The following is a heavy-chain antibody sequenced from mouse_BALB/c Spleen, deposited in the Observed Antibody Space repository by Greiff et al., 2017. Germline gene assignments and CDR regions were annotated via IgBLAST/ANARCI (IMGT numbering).Heavy chain of an antibody. CDR1: GDSITSCY. V-gene: IGHV3-8*02. J-gene: IGHJ3*01. D-gene: IGHD1-1*01. CDR2: ISYSGST. CDR3: ARLDYEFAY. Sequence: VQLQQSGPSLVKPSQTLSLTCSVTGDSITSCYWNWIRKFPGNKLEYMGYISYSGSTYYNPSLKSRISITRDTSKNQYYLQLNSVTTEDTATYYCARLDYEFAYWGQGTLVTVSA.